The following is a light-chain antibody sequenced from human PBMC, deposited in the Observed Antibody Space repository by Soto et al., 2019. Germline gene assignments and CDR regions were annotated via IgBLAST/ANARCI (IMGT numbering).Light chain of an antibody. J-gene: IGKJ2*01. CDR3: QQRSNWPPKMYT. CDR1: QSVSSY. Sequence: EIVLTQSPATLSLSPGERATLSCRASQSVSSYLAWYQQKPGQAPRLLIYDASNRATGIPARFSGSGSGTDFTLTISSLEPEDFAVYYCQQRSNWPPKMYTFCQGTKLEIK. CDR2: DAS. V-gene: IGKV3-11*01.